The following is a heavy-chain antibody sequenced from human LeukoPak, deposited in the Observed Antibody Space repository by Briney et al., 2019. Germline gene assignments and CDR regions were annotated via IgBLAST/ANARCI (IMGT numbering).Heavy chain of an antibody. Sequence: ASVKVSCKASGYTFAGYYMHWVRQAPGQGLEWMGWINPNSGGTNYAQKFQGRVTMTRDTSISTAYMELSRLRSDDTAVYYCARGVGYYDSSGYYLWDYWDQGTLVTVSS. CDR1: GYTFAGYY. CDR2: INPNSGGT. D-gene: IGHD3-22*01. V-gene: IGHV1-2*02. J-gene: IGHJ4*02. CDR3: ARGVGYYDSSGYYLWDY.